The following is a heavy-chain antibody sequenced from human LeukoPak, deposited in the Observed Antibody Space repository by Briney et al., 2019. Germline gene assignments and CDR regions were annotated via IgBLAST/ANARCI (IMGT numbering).Heavy chain of an antibody. V-gene: IGHV3-49*04. J-gene: IGHJ3*02. Sequence: GGSLRLSCAASGFTFSSYWMSWVRQAPGKGLEWVGFIRSKAYGGTTEYAASVKGRFTISRDDSKSIAYLQMNSLKTEDTAVYYCTRDPNSPTTGTTSDAFDIWGQGTMVTVSS. D-gene: IGHD1-1*01. CDR3: TRDPNSPTTGTTSDAFDI. CDR1: GFTFSSYW. CDR2: IRSKAYGGTT.